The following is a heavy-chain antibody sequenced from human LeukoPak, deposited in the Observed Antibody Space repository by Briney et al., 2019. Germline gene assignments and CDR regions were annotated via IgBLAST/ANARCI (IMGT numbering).Heavy chain of an antibody. J-gene: IGHJ4*02. CDR1: GFTFSSYG. V-gene: IGHV3-30*02. D-gene: IGHD2-15*01. CDR2: IRYDGSNK. Sequence: GSLRLSCAASGFTFSSYGMHWVRQAPGKGLEWVAFIRYDGSNKYYADSVKGRFTISRDNSKNTLYLQMNSLRAEDTAVYYCAKSRRNIVVVVAATPSLPDYWGQGTLVTVSS. CDR3: AKSRRNIVVVVAATPSLPDY.